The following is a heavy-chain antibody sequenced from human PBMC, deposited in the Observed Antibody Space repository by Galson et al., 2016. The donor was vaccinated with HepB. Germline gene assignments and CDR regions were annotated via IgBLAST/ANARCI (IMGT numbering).Heavy chain of an antibody. Sequence: SETLSLTCAVSGYSISSAYYWGWVRQPPGRGLEWIGSFHHSGNTYYNPSLKSRVTISEDTSKNQFSLKLSSVTAADTAVYYCARVSNDYVWGSYRPYFDYWGQGTLVTVSS. CDR1: GYSISSAYY. J-gene: IGHJ4*02. CDR2: FHHSGNT. CDR3: ARVSNDYVWGSYRPYFDY. D-gene: IGHD3-16*02. V-gene: IGHV4-38-2*01.